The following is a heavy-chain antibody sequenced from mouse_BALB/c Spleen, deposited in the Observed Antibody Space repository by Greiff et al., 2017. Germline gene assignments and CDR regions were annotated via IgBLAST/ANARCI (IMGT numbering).Heavy chain of an antibody. CDR2: ISSGGSYT. Sequence: EVQLVESGGGLVKPGGSLKLSCAASGFTFSSYTMSWVRQTPEKRLEWVATISSGGSYTYYPDSVKGRFTISRDNAKNTLYLQMSSLKSEDTAMYYCTRGDGGFAYWGQGTLVTVSA. V-gene: IGHV5-6-4*01. J-gene: IGHJ3*01. D-gene: IGHD3-3*01. CDR1: GFTFSSYT. CDR3: TRGDGGFAY.